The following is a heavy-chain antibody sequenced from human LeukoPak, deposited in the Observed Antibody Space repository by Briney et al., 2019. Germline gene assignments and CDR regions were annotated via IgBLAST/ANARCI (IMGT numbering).Heavy chain of an antibody. CDR1: GGSISSSSYY. D-gene: IGHD3-3*01. CDR3: ARLDGYDFWSGYHPSGFYYYYMDV. Sequence: SETLSLTCTVSGGSISSSSYYWGWIRQPPGKGLEWIGSIYYSRSTYYNPSLKSRVTISVDTSKNQFSLKLSSVTAADTAVYYCARLDGYDFWSGYHPSGFYYYYMDVWGKGTTVTVSS. J-gene: IGHJ6*03. CDR2: IYYSRST. V-gene: IGHV4-39*01.